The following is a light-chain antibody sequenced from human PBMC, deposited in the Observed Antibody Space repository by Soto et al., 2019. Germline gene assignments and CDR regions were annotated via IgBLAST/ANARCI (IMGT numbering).Light chain of an antibody. V-gene: IGKV1-27*01. CDR3: QKYNSVPRT. CDR2: AAS. J-gene: IGKJ1*01. Sequence: DIQMTQSPSSQSASVGDRVTITCRESQGISNYLAWYQQKPGKVPKVLISAASTLQSGVPSRFSGSGSGTDFTLTISSLQPEDAATYYCQKYNSVPRTFGQGTKVEIK. CDR1: QGISNY.